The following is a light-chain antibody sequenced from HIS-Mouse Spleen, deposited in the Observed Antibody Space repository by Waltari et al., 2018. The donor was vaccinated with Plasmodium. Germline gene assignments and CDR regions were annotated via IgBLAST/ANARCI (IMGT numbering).Light chain of an antibody. J-gene: IGLJ1*01. CDR2: DVS. CDR3: RSYTSRSTLNYV. Sequence: QSALTQPASVSGAPGQSTTISCTGTSSDVGGYNYVSCYQQHQAKAPNLMFYDVSNRTPGVSNRSPVSKSGNTASLNISGLEAEDEADYYYRSYTSRSTLNYVFGTGTKVTVL. CDR1: SSDVGGYNY. V-gene: IGLV2-14*03.